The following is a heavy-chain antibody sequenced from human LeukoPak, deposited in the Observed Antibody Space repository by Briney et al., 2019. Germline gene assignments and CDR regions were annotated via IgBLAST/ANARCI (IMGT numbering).Heavy chain of an antibody. J-gene: IGHJ6*02. CDR3: ARDQGLIDPPPSGLDV. Sequence: SVKVSCKASGGTFDSYALTWVRQAPGQALEWMGRIIPILDITIYAQKFQGRVTITADKSTSTAYIELSSLSSEDTAVYYCARDQGLIDPPPSGLDVWGQGTTVTVSS. CDR1: GGTFDSYA. CDR2: IIPILDIT. D-gene: IGHD3-16*01. V-gene: IGHV1-69*04.